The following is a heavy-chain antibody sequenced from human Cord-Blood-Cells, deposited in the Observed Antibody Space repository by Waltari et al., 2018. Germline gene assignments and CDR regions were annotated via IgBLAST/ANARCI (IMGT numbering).Heavy chain of an antibody. V-gene: IGHV3-7*01. CDR2: IKQDGSEK. CDR1: GFTFGSYW. J-gene: IGHJ4*02. Sequence: EVQLVESGGGLVQPGGSLRLSCAASGFTFGSYWMSWVRQAPGKGLEWVANIKQDGSEKYYVDSVKGRFTISRDNAKNSLYLQMNSLRAEDTAVYYCARVPGYSSGWYPDYWGQGTLVTVSS. D-gene: IGHD6-19*01. CDR3: ARVPGYSSGWYPDY.